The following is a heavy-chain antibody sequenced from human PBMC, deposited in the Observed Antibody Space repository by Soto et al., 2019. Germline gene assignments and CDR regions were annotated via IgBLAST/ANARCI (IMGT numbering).Heavy chain of an antibody. Sequence: QITLKESGPTLVKPTQTLTLTCTFSGFSLSTSGVGVGWIRQPPGKALEWLALIYWDDDKRYSPSLKSRLTYHQDINKKQVVLTMTNMDTLETATYYGAHSLDCWVCDARATWFDPWGQGTLVTVSS. D-gene: IGHD2-21*02. CDR2: IYWDDDK. J-gene: IGHJ5*02. CDR1: GFSLSTSGVG. V-gene: IGHV2-5*02. CDR3: AHSLDCWVCDARATWFDP.